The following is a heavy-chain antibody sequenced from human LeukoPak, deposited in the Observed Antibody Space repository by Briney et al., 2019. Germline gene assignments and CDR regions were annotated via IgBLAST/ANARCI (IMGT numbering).Heavy chain of an antibody. J-gene: IGHJ6*03. Sequence: SETLTLTCTVSGGSISSYYWSWIRQPPGKGLEWIAYIYYSGSTNYNPSLKSRVTISVDTSKNQFSLKLSSVTAADTAVYYCARSFYGSGGSCYSYYYYYYMDVWGKGTTVTVSS. CDR3: ARSFYGSGGSCYSYYYYYYMDV. CDR1: GGSISSYY. V-gene: IGHV4-59*01. CDR2: IYYSGST. D-gene: IGHD2-15*01.